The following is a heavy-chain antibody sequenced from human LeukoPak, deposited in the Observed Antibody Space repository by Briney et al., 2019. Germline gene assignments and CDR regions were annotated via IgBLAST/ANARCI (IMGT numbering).Heavy chain of an antibody. CDR2: IYTSGST. CDR3: ATMYYYDSSGIHV. V-gene: IGHV4-59*10. CDR1: GGSFSGYY. D-gene: IGHD3-22*01. J-gene: IGHJ4*02. Sequence: SETLSLTCAVYGGSFSGYYWSWIRQPAGKGLEWIGRIYTSGSTNYNPSLKSRVTMSVDTSKNQFSLKLSSVTAADTAVYYCATMYYYDSSGIHVWGQGTLVTVSS.